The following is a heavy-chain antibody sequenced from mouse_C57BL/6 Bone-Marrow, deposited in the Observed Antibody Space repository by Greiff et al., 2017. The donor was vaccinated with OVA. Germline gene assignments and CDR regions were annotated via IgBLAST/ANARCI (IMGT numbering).Heavy chain of an antibody. CDR3: ACQYFYYAMDY. V-gene: IGHV1-81*01. CDR2: IYPRSGNT. J-gene: IGHJ4*01. CDR1: GYTFTSYG. D-gene: IGHD5-1*01. Sequence: VQLQQSGAELARPGASVKLSCKASGYTFTSYGISWVKQRTGQGLEWIGEIYPRSGNTYYNEKFKGKATLTADKSSSTAYMDLRSLTSEDSAVYFCACQYFYYAMDYWGQGTAVTVSA.